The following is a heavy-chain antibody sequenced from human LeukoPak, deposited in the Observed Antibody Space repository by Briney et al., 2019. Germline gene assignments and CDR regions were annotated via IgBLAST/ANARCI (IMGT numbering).Heavy chain of an antibody. CDR3: ARDLDSSWTGYFQP. Sequence: SETLSLTCTVSGGSISSDYWSWIRQPPGKGLEWIGYIYYSGRTYYNPSLKSRITISVDTSKNQFSLKLSSVTAADTAVYYCARDLDSSWTGYFQPWGQGTLVTVSS. CDR1: GGSISSDY. J-gene: IGHJ1*01. D-gene: IGHD6-13*01. CDR2: IYYSGRT. V-gene: IGHV4-59*01.